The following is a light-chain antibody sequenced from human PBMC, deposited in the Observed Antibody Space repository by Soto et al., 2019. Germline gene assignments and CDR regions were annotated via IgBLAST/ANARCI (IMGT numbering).Light chain of an antibody. CDR3: QQYYLYWT. J-gene: IGKJ1*01. CDR2: KAS. CDR1: QNINSW. Sequence: DIQMTQSPSTLSASVGDRVTITCRANQNINSWLAWYQQKPGKAPKVLIYKASNLETAVPSRFSGSGSGTEFTLTISSLQPDDFATYYCQQYYLYWTFGQGTKVEIK. V-gene: IGKV1-5*03.